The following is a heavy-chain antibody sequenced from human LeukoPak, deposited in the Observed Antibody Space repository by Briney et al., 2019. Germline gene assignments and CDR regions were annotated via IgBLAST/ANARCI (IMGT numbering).Heavy chain of an antibody. CDR1: GFTFSTYP. Sequence: PGGSLRLSCAASGFTFSTYPMHWVRQAPGKGLEWVALISYDGSDKKYADSVKGRFTISRDNSKSTLYLQMHSLRAEDTAVYYCAKDLEWIFDYWGQGTLVTVSS. D-gene: IGHD3-3*01. J-gene: IGHJ4*02. V-gene: IGHV3-30-3*01. CDR3: AKDLEWIFDY. CDR2: ISYDGSDK.